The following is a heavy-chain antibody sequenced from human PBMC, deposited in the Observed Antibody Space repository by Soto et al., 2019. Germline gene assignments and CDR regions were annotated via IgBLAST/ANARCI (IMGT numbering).Heavy chain of an antibody. J-gene: IGHJ4*02. CDR3: ARLWGYYNDY. D-gene: IGHD3-22*01. CDR1: GFSISSYY. V-gene: IGHV4-59*08. Sequence: SETLCLTCTVSGFSISSYYWSWIRQPPGKGLEWIGYIYYSGSTNYNPSLKSRVTISVDTSKNQFSLKLSSVTAADTAVYYCARLWGYYNDYWGQGTLVTVS. CDR2: IYYSGST.